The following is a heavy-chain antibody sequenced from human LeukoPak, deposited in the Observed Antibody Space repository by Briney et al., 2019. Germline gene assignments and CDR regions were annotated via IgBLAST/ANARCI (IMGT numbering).Heavy chain of an antibody. V-gene: IGHV1-69*13. Sequence: SVKVSCKASGGTFSSYAISWVRQAPGQGLEWMGGIIPIFGTANYAQKFQGRVTITADESTSTAYMELSSLRSEDTAVYYCAKDMFEYGDKPGTYSTSWPFYWGQGTLVTVSS. CDR1: GGTFSSYA. CDR3: AKDMFEYGDKPGTYSTSWPFY. CDR2: IIPIFGTA. J-gene: IGHJ4*02. D-gene: IGHD6-13*01.